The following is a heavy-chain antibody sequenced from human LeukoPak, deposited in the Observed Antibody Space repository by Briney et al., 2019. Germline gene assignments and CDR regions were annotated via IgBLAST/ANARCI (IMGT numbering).Heavy chain of an antibody. D-gene: IGHD6-13*01. CDR2: VSGSGGST. V-gene: IGHV3-23*01. J-gene: IGHJ4*02. CDR1: GFTVSSNY. Sequence: GGSLRLSCAASGFTVSSNYMSWVRQAPGKGLEWVSGVSGSGGSTYYADSVKGRFTMSRDNSKKTLWLQMNGLRAEDTAMYYCAKNLITAPGDHWGQGTLVTVSS. CDR3: AKNLITAPGDH.